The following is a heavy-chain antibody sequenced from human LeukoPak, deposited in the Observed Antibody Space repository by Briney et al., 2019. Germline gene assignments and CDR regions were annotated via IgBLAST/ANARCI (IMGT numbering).Heavy chain of an antibody. CDR3: ARDWLRYFDWLPTSNWFDP. V-gene: IGHV1-18*01. CDR1: GCTFTSYG. CDR2: ISAYNGNT. D-gene: IGHD3-9*01. Sequence: GASVKVSCKASGCTFTSYGISWVRQAPGQGLEWMGWISAYNGNTNYAQKLQGRVTMTTDTSTSTAYMELRSLRSDDTAVYYCARDWLRYFDWLPTSNWFDPWGQGTLVTVSS. J-gene: IGHJ5*02.